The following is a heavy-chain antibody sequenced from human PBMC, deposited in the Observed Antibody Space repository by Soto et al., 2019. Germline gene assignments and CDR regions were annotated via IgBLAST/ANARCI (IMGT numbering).Heavy chain of an antibody. CDR3: AHAYGGRSLY. Sequence: QITLKESGPTLVKPTQTLTLTCTFSGFSLTTDRVGVGWIRQPPGEALEWLAVIYWDDSKTYRPSLESRLIISKDASKYLVALTMTNKDSLDTATYYCAHAYGGRSLYWGQGTLVTVSS. CDR1: GFSLTTDRVG. J-gene: IGHJ4*02. CDR2: IYWDDSK. V-gene: IGHV2-5*02. D-gene: IGHD1-26*01.